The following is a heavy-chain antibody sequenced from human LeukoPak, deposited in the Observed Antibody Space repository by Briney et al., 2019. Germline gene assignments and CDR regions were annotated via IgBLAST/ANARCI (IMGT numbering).Heavy chain of an antibody. CDR2: INPNSGGT. V-gene: IGHV1-2*02. D-gene: IGHD4-17*01. Sequence: ASVKVSCKASGYTFTGYYMHWVRQAPGQGLEWMGWINPNSGGTNYAQKFQGRVTMTRDTPISTAYMELSRLRSDDTAVYYCARSWPYGDYGFKAGWFDPWGQGTLVTVSS. J-gene: IGHJ5*02. CDR3: ARSWPYGDYGFKAGWFDP. CDR1: GYTFTGYY.